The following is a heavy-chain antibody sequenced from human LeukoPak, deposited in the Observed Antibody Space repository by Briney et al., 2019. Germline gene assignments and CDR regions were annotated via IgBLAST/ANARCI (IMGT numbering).Heavy chain of an antibody. Sequence: SETLSLTCTVSGGSISSTNYYWGWVRQPPGKGLEWIGIIYYSGSISYNPSLESRVTISIDTSKKQFSLNLNSVTAADTAVYYCVRYYSTSGWFDPWGQRTLVTVSS. V-gene: IGHV4-39*01. CDR3: VRYYSTSGWFDP. J-gene: IGHJ5*02. CDR1: GGSISSTNYY. CDR2: IYYSGSI. D-gene: IGHD4-11*01.